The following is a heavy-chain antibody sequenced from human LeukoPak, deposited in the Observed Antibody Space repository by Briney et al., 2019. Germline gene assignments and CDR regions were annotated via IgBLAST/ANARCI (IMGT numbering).Heavy chain of an antibody. CDR3: SRQTRDGSGSGGYSFDF. D-gene: IGHD3-10*01. V-gene: IGHV5-51*01. CDR1: GYIFTHNW. CDR2: NYPGGSDT. Sequence: GESLKISWKCPGYIFTHNWIGWVRPIPGVGLEWMGINYPGGSDTIYSPSFEGQVTISVDKSISTAYLQWSSLKTSDTAMDYCSRQTRDGSGSGGYSFDFWCQGVLVAVSA. J-gene: IGHJ4*02.